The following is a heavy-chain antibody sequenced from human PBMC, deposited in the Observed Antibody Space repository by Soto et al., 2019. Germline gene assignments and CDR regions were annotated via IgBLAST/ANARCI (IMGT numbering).Heavy chain of an antibody. D-gene: IGHD3-10*01. V-gene: IGHV1-18*04. J-gene: IGHJ5*02. Sequence: ASVKVSCKASGYTFTSYGISWVRQARGQGLEWMGWISAYNGNTNYAQKLQGRVTMTTDTSTSTAYMELRSLRSDDTAVYYCARDYYGSGSYYPWFDPWGQGTLGTVSS. CDR3: ARDYYGSGSYYPWFDP. CDR2: ISAYNGNT. CDR1: GYTFTSYG.